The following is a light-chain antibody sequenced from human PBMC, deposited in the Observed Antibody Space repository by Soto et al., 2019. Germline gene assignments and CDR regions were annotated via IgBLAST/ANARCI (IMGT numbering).Light chain of an antibody. CDR2: GNS. CDR3: QPYDSSLSGSV. CDR1: SSNIGAGYD. Sequence: QAVVTQPPSVSGAPGQRVTISCTWSSSNIGAGYDVHWYQQLPGTAPKLLISGNSNRPSGVPDRFSGSKSGTSASLAITGLQAEDEADYYCQPYDSSLSGSVFGGGTKLTVL. V-gene: IGLV1-40*01. J-gene: IGLJ2*01.